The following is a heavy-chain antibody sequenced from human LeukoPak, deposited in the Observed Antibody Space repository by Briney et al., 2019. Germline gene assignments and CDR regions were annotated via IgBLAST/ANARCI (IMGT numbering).Heavy chain of an antibody. J-gene: IGHJ5*02. CDR1: GYSFTSYW. D-gene: IGHD3-3*01. Sequence: GESLKISCKGSGYSFTSYWIGWVRQMPGKGLEWMGIIYPGDSDTRYSPSFQGQGTISADKSISTAYLQWSSLKASDTAMYYCARYNLVSYYDFWSGYYGWFDPWGQGTLVTVSS. CDR3: ARYNLVSYYDFWSGYYGWFDP. V-gene: IGHV5-51*01. CDR2: IYPGDSDT.